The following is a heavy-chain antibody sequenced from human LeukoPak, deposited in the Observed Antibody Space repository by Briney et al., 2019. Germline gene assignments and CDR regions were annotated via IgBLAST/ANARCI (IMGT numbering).Heavy chain of an antibody. V-gene: IGHV1-69*04. J-gene: IGHJ4*02. D-gene: IGHD1-26*01. CDR1: GGTFSSYA. CDR3: APSSNGIVGATGY. Sequence: GASVKVSCKASGGTFSSYAISWVRQAPGQGLEWMGRIIPILGIANYAQKFQGRVTITADKSTSTAYMELSSLRSEDTAVYYCAPSSNGIVGATGYWGQGTLVTVSS. CDR2: IIPILGIA.